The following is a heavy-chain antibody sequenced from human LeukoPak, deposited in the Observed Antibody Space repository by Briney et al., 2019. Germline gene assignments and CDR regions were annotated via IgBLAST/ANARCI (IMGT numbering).Heavy chain of an antibody. D-gene: IGHD5-24*01. CDR1: GFNFITFW. V-gene: IGHV3-7*01. CDR2: INQDGSAR. J-gene: IGHJ4*02. CDR3: ARGSQCEARF. Sequence: PGGSLRLSCAASGFNFITFWMSWVRQAPGKGLEWVGIINQDGSARYYVDSMKGRFTISRDNAKNSLFLQMNSLRAEDTAVYYCARGSQCEARFWGQGTLVAVSS.